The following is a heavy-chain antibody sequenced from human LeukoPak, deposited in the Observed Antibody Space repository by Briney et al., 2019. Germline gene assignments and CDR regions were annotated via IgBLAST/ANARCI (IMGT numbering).Heavy chain of an antibody. CDR3: ARVPQYYDILTGYYTSAFDI. J-gene: IGHJ3*02. D-gene: IGHD3-9*01. Sequence: GGSLRLSCAASGFTFSSYWMSWVRQAPGKGLEWVANIKQDGSEKYYVDSVKGRFTISRDNAKNSLYLQMNSLRAEDTAVYYCARVPQYYDILTGYYTSAFDIWGQGTIVTVSS. V-gene: IGHV3-7*03. CDR1: GFTFSSYW. CDR2: IKQDGSEK.